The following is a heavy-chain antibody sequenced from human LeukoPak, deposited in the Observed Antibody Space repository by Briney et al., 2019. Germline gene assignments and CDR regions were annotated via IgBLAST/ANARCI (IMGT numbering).Heavy chain of an antibody. CDR2: IIPIFGTA. Sequence: ASVKVSCKASGGTFSSYAISWVRQAPGQGLEWMGGIIPIFGTANYAQKFQGRVTITADESTSTAYMELSSLRSEDTAVYYCARDYYDSSGYWLYYFDYWGQGTLVTVSS. J-gene: IGHJ4*02. D-gene: IGHD3-22*01. CDR3: ARDYYDSSGYWLYYFDY. V-gene: IGHV1-69*13. CDR1: GGTFSSYA.